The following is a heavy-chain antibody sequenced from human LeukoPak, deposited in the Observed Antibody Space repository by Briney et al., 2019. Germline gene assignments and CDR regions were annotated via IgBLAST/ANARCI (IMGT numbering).Heavy chain of an antibody. CDR2: ISAYNGNT. D-gene: IGHD5-24*01. CDR3: ARVGMATIFPWFDP. CDR1: GYTFTSYG. J-gene: IGHJ5*02. V-gene: IGHV1-18*01. Sequence: GASVKVSCKASGYTFTSYGISWVGQAPGQGLEWMGWISAYNGNTNYAQKLQGRVTMTTDTSTSTAYMELRSLRSDDTAVYYCARVGMATIFPWFDPWGQGTLVTVSS.